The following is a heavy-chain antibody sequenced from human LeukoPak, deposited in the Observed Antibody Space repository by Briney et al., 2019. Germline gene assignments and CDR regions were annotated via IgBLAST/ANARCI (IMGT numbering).Heavy chain of an antibody. J-gene: IGHJ6*03. CDR2: INHSGST. V-gene: IGHV4-34*01. Sequence: SETLSLTCAVYGGSFSGYYWSWIRQPPGKGLEWIGEINHSGSTNYNPSLKSRVTISVDTSKNQFSLKLSSVTAADTAVYYCARTRPDIVVVPAAISQRGYYYYYYYMGVWGKGTTVTVSS. CDR1: GGSFSGYY. D-gene: IGHD2-2*02. CDR3: ARTRPDIVVVPAAISQRGYYYYYYYMGV.